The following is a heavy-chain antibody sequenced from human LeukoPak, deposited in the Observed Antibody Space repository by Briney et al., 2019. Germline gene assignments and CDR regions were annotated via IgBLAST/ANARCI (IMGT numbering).Heavy chain of an antibody. CDR2: ISSGASAI. V-gene: IGHV3-48*03. CDR3: ARENEYSSSSFDY. D-gene: IGHD6-6*01. Sequence: GGSLRLSCAASGFTFSSYDMDWVRQAPGKGLEWVSYISSGASAIYYADSVEGRFTISRDNAQNSLYLQMNSLRAEDTAVYYCARENEYSSSSFDYWGQGTLVTVSS. J-gene: IGHJ4*02. CDR1: GFTFSSYD.